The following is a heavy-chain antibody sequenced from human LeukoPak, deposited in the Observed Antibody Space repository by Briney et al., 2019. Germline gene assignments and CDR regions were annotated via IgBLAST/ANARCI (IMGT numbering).Heavy chain of an antibody. D-gene: IGHD6-13*01. V-gene: IGHV1-3*01. CDR3: ATSGVAAAGTYYYGMDV. J-gene: IGHJ6*04. CDR1: GYTFTSYA. Sequence: ASVKVSRKASGYTFTSYAMHWVRQAPGQRLEWMGWINAGNGNTKYSQKFQGGVTITRDTSASTAYMELSSLRSEDTAVYYCATSGVAAAGTYYYGMDVWGKGTTVTVSS. CDR2: INAGNGNT.